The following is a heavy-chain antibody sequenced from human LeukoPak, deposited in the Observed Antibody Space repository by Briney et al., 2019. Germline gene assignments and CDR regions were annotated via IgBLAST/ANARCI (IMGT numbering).Heavy chain of an antibody. CDR2: IWSDGSTK. CDR1: GFTFRNYG. CDR3: ARDTSSSWYYFDH. Sequence: GGSLRLSCAASGFTFRNYGVHWVRQAPGKGLEWVAVIWSDGSTKYYAESVQGRFTISRDTSKNRLYLQLNSLRVEDTAVFYCARDTSSSWYYFDHWGQGTLVTVSS. V-gene: IGHV3-33*01. J-gene: IGHJ4*02. D-gene: IGHD6-13*01.